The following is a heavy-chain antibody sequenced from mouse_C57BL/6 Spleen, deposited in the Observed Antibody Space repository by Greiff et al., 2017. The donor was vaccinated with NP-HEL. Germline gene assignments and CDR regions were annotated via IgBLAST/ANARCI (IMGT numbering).Heavy chain of an antibody. V-gene: IGHV5-9*01. CDR3: ARDGSSYYAMDY. J-gene: IGHJ4*01. CDR1: GFTFSSYT. CDR2: ISGGGGNT. D-gene: IGHD1-1*01. Sequence: EVMLVESGGGLVKPGGSLKLSCAASGFTFSSYTMSWVRQTPEKRLEWVATISGGGGNTYYPDSVKGRFTISRDNAKNTLYLQMSSLRSEDTALYYCARDGSSYYAMDYWGQGTSVTVSS.